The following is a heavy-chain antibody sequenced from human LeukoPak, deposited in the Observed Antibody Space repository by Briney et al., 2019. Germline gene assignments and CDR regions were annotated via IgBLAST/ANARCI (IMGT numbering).Heavy chain of an antibody. V-gene: IGHV3-23*01. CDR2: ISGSGGST. D-gene: IGHD1-26*01. Sequence: GGSLRLSCAGSGLTFSSFAMNWVRQAPGKGLEWVSGISGSGGSTYYADSVKGRFTISRDNSKNTLYLQMKSLRAEDTAVYYCARDIVAAGLFLDYWGQGTPVTVSS. J-gene: IGHJ4*02. CDR3: ARDIVAAGLFLDY. CDR1: GLTFSSFA.